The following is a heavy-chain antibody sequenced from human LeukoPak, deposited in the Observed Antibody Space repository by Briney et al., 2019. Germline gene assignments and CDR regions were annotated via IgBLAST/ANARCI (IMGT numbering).Heavy chain of an antibody. Sequence: QPGGSLRLSCAASGFTFSSYAMSWVRQAPGKGLEWVSAISGSGGSTYYADSVKGRFTISRDNSKNTLYLQMNSLRAEDTAVYYCAKVDRYYYGSGSYQTADAFDIWGQGTMVTVSS. CDR1: GFTFSSYA. CDR3: AKVDRYYYGSGSYQTADAFDI. V-gene: IGHV3-23*01. D-gene: IGHD3-10*01. CDR2: ISGSGGST. J-gene: IGHJ3*02.